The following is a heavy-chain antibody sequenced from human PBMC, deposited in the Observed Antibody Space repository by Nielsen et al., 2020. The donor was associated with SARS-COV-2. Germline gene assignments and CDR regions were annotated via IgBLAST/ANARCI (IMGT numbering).Heavy chain of an antibody. CDR1: GFTFSNYV. CDR3: ARWRYYDSSGYYYAEFDY. D-gene: IGHD3-22*01. J-gene: IGHJ4*02. CDR2: ISASGAST. Sequence: GGSLRLSCAASGFTFSNYVMNWVRQSPGKGLEWVSAISASGASTYYADSVKGRFTISRDNAKNSLYLQMNSLRAEDTAVYYCARWRYYDSSGYYYAEFDYWGQGTLVTVSS. V-gene: IGHV3-23*01.